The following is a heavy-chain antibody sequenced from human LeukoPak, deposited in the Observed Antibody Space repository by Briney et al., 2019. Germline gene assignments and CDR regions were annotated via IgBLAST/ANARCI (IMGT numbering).Heavy chain of an antibody. CDR3: ARGQDYYDSSGYYYPY. V-gene: IGHV4-34*01. CDR2: ISHSGST. CDR1: GGSFSGYY. D-gene: IGHD3-22*01. Sequence: SETLSLTCAVYGGSFSGYYWSWIRQPPGKGLEWIGEISHSGSTNYNPSLKSRVTISVDTSKNQFSLKLSSVTAADTAVYYCARGQDYYDSSGYYYPYWGQGTLVTVSS. J-gene: IGHJ4*02.